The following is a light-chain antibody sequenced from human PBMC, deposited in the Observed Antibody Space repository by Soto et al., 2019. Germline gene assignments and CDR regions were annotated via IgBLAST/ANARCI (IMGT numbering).Light chain of an antibody. V-gene: IGLV1-40*01. J-gene: IGLJ1*01. Sequence: QSVLTQPPSVSGAPGQRVTISCTGSTSNLGAGYDVQWYQQLPGTAPKLLIYGNNNRPSGVPDRFSGSKSGTSASLVIAGLQAEDEADYYCQSYDSSLSGYVFGTGTKLTVL. CDR1: TSNLGAGYD. CDR2: GNN. CDR3: QSYDSSLSGYV.